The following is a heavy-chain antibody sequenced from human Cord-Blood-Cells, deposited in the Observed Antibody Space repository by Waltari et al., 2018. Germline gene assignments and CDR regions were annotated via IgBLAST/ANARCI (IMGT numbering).Heavy chain of an antibody. J-gene: IGHJ4*02. V-gene: IGHV4-34*01. CDR3: ARGLGGYYFDY. CDR1: GGSFSGYY. D-gene: IGHD3-22*01. CDR2: INHSGST. Sequence: QVQLQQWGAGLLKPSETLSLTCAVYGGSFSGYYWSWIRQPPGKGLEWIGEINHSGSTNYNPSLKGRVTISVDTSKNQFSLKLSSVTAADTAVYYCARGLGGYYFDYWGQGTLVTVSS.